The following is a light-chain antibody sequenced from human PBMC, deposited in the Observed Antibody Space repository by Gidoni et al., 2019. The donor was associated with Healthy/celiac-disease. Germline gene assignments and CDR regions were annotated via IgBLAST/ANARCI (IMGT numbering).Light chain of an antibody. CDR2: DAS. CDR3: RQANSFPPGALT. V-gene: IGKV1-12*01. Sequence: DLQMTQSPSSVSASVGDRVTITCRASQGISSWFAWYQQKPAQAPKLLLYDASSLQSGGPSSFCGSRSGTDYSPTISSLQPEDFATYYCRQANSFPPGALTFGGGTKVEIK. J-gene: IGKJ4*01. CDR1: QGISSW.